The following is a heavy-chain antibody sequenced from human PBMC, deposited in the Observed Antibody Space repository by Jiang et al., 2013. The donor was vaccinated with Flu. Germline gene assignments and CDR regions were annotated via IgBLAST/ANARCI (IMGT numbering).Heavy chain of an antibody. D-gene: IGHD2-2*01. V-gene: IGHV1-18*01. Sequence: SGAEVKKPGASVKVSCKASGYTFTSYGISWVRQAPGQGLEWMGWISAYNGNTNYAQKLQGRVTMTTDTSTSTAYMELRSLRSDDTAVYYCARDQNFVVVPAAFSNWFDPWGQGTLVTVSS. J-gene: IGHJ5*02. CDR3: ARDQNFVVVPAAFSNWFDP. CDR1: GYTFTSYG. CDR2: ISAYNGNT.